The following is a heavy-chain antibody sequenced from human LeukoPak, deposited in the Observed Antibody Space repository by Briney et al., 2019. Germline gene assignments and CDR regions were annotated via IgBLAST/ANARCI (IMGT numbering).Heavy chain of an antibody. D-gene: IGHD1-26*01. CDR2: IKQDGSEK. V-gene: IGHV3-7*01. J-gene: IGHJ4*02. Sequence: PGGSLRLSCAASGFTFSSYWMSWVRQAPGKGPEWVANIKQDGSEKYYVDSVKGRFTISRDNAKNSLYLQMNSLRAEDTAVYYCARSTRRSGSYGNFDYWGQGTLVTVSS. CDR3: ARSTRRSGSYGNFDY. CDR1: GFTFSSYW.